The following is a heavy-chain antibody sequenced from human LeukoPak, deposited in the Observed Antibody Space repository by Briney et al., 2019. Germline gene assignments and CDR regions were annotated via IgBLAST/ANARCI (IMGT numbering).Heavy chain of an antibody. CDR3: ARARTRDLVGAAFDY. V-gene: IGHV4-34*01. CDR1: GGSFSGYY. CDR2: INHSGST. Sequence: SETLSLTCAVYGGSFSGYYWSWIRQPPGKGLEWIGEINHSGSTNYNPSLKSRVTVSVDTSKNQFSLKLSSVTAADTAVYYCARARTRDLVGAAFDYWGQGTLVTVSS. D-gene: IGHD1-26*01. J-gene: IGHJ4*02.